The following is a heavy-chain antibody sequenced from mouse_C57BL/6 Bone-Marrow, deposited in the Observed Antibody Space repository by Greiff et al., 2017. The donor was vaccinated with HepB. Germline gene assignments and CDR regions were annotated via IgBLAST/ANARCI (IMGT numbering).Heavy chain of an antibody. CDR1: GFSLTSYG. V-gene: IGHV2-6-1*01. CDR3: ARQPGYYGSSYWYFDV. CDR2: IWSDGST. D-gene: IGHD1-1*01. J-gene: IGHJ1*03. Sequence: VQLQQSGPGLVAPSQSLSITCTVSGFSLTSYGVHWVRQPPGKGLEWLGVIWSDGSTTYNSALKSRLSISKDNSKSQVFLKMNSLQTDDTAMYYCARQPGYYGSSYWYFDVWGTGTTVTVSS.